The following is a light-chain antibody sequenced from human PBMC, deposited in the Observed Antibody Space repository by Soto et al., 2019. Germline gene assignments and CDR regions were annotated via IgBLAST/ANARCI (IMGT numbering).Light chain of an antibody. V-gene: IGKV3-15*01. J-gene: IGKJ1*01. CDR1: QSVSSK. Sequence: EIVMTQSPATLPVSPRERATLSCRASQSVSSKLAWHQQKPGQGPRLLIYGASTRATGIPARFSGRGSGTEFNLSISSLQSEDFAVYYCQHYSTWLLTFGNGTKVEIK. CDR2: GAS. CDR3: QHYSTWLLT.